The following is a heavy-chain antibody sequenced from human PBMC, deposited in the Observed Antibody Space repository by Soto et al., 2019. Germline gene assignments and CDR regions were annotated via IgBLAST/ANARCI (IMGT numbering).Heavy chain of an antibody. CDR3: ARVGVGYCSGGSCSRAEYFQH. Sequence: SVKVSCKASGGSFSSFAFSWVRQAPGQGLEWMGGIIPMFGSANYAQEFLGRVTLTRDTSTSTVYMELSSLRSEDTAVYYCARVGVGYCSGGSCSRAEYFQHWGQGTLVTVSS. CDR1: GGSFSSFA. D-gene: IGHD2-15*01. J-gene: IGHJ1*01. CDR2: IIPMFGSA. V-gene: IGHV1-69*05.